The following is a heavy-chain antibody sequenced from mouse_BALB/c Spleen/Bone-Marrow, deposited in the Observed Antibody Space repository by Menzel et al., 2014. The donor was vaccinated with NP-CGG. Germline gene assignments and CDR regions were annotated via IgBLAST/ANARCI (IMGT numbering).Heavy chain of an antibody. V-gene: IGHV1-18*01. J-gene: IGHJ2*01. CDR1: GYTFTDYN. Sequence: EVKLMESGPELVKPGASVKIPCKASGYTFTDYNMDWVKQSHGKSLEWIGDINPNNGGTIYNQKFKGKATLTVDKSSSTAYMELRSLTSEDTAVYYCARGYGGSLGYVDYWGQGTTLTVCS. CDR3: ARGYGGSLGYVDY. D-gene: IGHD2-14*01. CDR2: INPNNGGT.